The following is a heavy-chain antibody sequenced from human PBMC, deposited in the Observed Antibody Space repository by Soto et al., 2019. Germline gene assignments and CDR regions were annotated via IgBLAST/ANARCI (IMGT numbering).Heavy chain of an antibody. J-gene: IGHJ4*02. D-gene: IGHD5-18*01. Sequence: SVKVSCKASGGAISTIAITWVRRAPGQGLEWMGAFIPSFGTAIYAQKFQGRVTISADESTSSAYMELTSLRSDDTAIYYCAREWDPAMVPRADYWGQGSLVTVSS. CDR1: GGAISTIA. CDR2: FIPSFGTA. CDR3: AREWDPAMVPRADY. V-gene: IGHV1-69*13.